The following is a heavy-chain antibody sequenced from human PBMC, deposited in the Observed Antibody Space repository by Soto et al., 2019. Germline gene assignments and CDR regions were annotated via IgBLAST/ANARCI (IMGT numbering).Heavy chain of an antibody. V-gene: IGHV1-46*01. CDR3: ARDSYYDSRTINWFDP. Sequence: ASVKVSCKASGYTFTSYYMHWVRQAPGQGLEWMGIINPSGGSTSYAQKFQGRVTMTRDTSTSTVYMELSSLRSEDTAVYYCARDSYYDSRTINWFDPWGQGTLVTVSS. CDR1: GYTFTSYY. J-gene: IGHJ5*02. CDR2: INPSGGST. D-gene: IGHD3-22*01.